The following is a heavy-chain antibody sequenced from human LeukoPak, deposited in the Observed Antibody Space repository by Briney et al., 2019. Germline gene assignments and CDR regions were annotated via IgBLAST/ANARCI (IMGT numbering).Heavy chain of an antibody. CDR3: ARVYYDFWSGPNWFDP. V-gene: IGHV4-59*02. CDR1: GFTVSNNY. D-gene: IGHD3-3*01. CDR2: IYYSGST. J-gene: IGHJ5*02. Sequence: GSLRLSCAASGFTVSNNYMSWIRQPPGKGLEWIGYIYYSGSTNYNPSLKSRVTISVDTSKNQFSLKLSSVTAADTAVYYCARVYYDFWSGPNWFDPWGQGTLVTVSS.